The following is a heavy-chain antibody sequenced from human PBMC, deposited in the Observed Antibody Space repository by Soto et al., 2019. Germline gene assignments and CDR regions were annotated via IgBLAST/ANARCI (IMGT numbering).Heavy chain of an antibody. CDR3: ASGNSYYDILTGSPKYYFDY. CDR2: IYYSGST. J-gene: IGHJ4*02. D-gene: IGHD3-9*01. CDR1: GGSISSYY. V-gene: IGHV4-59*01. Sequence: SETLSLTCTVSGGSISSYYWSWIRQPPGKGLEWIGYIYYSGSTNYNPSLKSRVTISVDTSKNQFSLKLSSVTAADTAVYYCASGNSYYDILTGSPKYYFDYWGQGTLVTVSS.